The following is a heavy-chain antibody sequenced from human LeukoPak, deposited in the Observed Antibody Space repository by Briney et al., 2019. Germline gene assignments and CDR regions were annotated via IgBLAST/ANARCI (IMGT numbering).Heavy chain of an antibody. CDR1: GGSFSGYY. D-gene: IGHD4-17*01. CDR2: INHSGST. V-gene: IGHV4-34*01. Sequence: SETLSLTCAVYGGSFSGYYWSWIRQPPGKGLEWIGEINHSGSTNYNPPLKSRVTISVDTSKNQFSLKLSSVTAADTAVYYCARDVRTVPYYYYGMDVWGQGTTVTVSS. J-gene: IGHJ6*02. CDR3: ARDVRTVPYYYYGMDV.